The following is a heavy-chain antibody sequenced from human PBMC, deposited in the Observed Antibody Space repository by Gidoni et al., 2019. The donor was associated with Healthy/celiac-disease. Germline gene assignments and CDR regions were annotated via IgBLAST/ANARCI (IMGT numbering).Heavy chain of an antibody. CDR2: ISSSSSYI. V-gene: IGHV3-21*01. J-gene: IGHJ4*02. CDR1: GFTFTSYS. D-gene: IGHD3-3*01. Sequence: VQLVESGGGLVKPGGSLRLSCATSGFTFTSYSMNWVRQAPGRGLEWVSSISSSSSYIYYADSVKGRFTISRDNAKNSLYLQMNSLRAEDTAVYYCARDQWRGNSDYFDYWGQGTLVTVSS. CDR3: ARDQWRGNSDYFDY.